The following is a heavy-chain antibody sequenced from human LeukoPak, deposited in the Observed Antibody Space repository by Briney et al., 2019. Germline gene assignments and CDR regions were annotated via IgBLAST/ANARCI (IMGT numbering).Heavy chain of an antibody. Sequence: GSLRLSCAASGFTFSSYDIHWVRQAAGEGLEWVSAIGSGGDPYYAGSVKGRFTISRENAKNSLYLQMNSLRAGDTAVYYCARGTSSGFDYWGQGTLVTVSS. D-gene: IGHD6-19*01. J-gene: IGHJ4*02. CDR2: IGSGGDP. V-gene: IGHV3-13*05. CDR1: GFTFSSYD. CDR3: ARGTSSGFDY.